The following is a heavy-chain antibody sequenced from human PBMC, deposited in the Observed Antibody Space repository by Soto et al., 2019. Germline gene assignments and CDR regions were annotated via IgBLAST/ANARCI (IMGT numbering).Heavy chain of an antibody. CDR3: ARRDTSGFLRYFDN. CDR1: GGNFTSYA. V-gene: IGHV1-69*06. D-gene: IGHD3-3*01. J-gene: IGHJ4*02. Sequence: ASVKVSCKASGGNFTSYAISWVRQAPGQGLELMGGIVPLFGTTNYAHKFRGRVTITADKSTGTAYMELSSLRSEDTALYYCARRDTSGFLRYFDNWGQGTLVTVSS. CDR2: IVPLFGTT.